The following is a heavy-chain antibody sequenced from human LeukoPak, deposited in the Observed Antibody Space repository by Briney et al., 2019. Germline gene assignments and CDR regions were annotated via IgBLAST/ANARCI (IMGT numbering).Heavy chain of an antibody. Sequence: GGSLRLSCAASGFPFSRYWMQWVRQAPGKGLVWVSRIDGDGSSTNYADSVKGRFTISRDNAKNTLYLQMNSLRAEDTAVYYCARGYSGYFYYWGQGTLVTVSS. D-gene: IGHD5-12*01. V-gene: IGHV3-74*01. J-gene: IGHJ4*02. CDR2: IDGDGSST. CDR1: GFPFSRYW. CDR3: ARGYSGYFYY.